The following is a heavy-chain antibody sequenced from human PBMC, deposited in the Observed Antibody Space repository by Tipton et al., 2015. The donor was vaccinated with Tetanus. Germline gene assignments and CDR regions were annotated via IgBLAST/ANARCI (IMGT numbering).Heavy chain of an antibody. Sequence: SLRLSCAASGFTFSSYWMSWVRQAPGKGPEWVANIKQDGSEKYYVDSVKGRFTISRDNANNSLYLQMNSLRAEYTAVYYCARTRGAVAGTRFDYWGQVTLVSVTS. D-gene: IGHD6-19*01. CDR2: IKQDGSEK. CDR3: ARTRGAVAGTRFDY. V-gene: IGHV3-7*01. CDR1: GFTFSSYW. J-gene: IGHJ4*02.